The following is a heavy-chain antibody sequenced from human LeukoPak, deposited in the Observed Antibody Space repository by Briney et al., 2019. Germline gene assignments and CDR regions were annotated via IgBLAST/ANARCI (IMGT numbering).Heavy chain of an antibody. CDR2: NTTVGGGT. D-gene: IGHD6-6*01. CDR3: ARLLSSGSTRRIYEY. V-gene: IGHV3-64*01. J-gene: IGHJ4*02. CDR1: GFPFSGYP. Sequence: GGSLRLPCAASGFPFSGYPMHWVRQAPRQGLEYVSANTTVGGGTYYANSVRGIFTISRDNSMNTLYLQMGGLRDEDMAVYYCARLLSSGSTRRIYEYWGQGTLVTVSS.